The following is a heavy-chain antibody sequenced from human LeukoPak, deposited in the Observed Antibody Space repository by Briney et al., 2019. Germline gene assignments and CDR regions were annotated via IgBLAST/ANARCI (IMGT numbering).Heavy chain of an antibody. CDR2: INHSGST. Sequence: PSETLSLTCAVYGGSFSGYYWSWIRQPPGKGLEWIGEINHSGSTNYNPSLKSRVTISVDTSKNQFSLKLSSVTAADTAVYYCARLPSKKHTRKYCSSTSCFIDYWGQGTLVTVSS. CDR1: GGSFSGYY. D-gene: IGHD2-2*01. CDR3: ARLPSKKHTRKYCSSTSCFIDY. J-gene: IGHJ4*02. V-gene: IGHV4-34*01.